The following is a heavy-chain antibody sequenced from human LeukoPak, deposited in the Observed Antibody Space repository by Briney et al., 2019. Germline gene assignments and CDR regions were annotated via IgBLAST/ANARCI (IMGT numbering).Heavy chain of an antibody. CDR3: AKILGTAAAGTWGYYYYGMDV. Sequence: GGSLRLSCAASGFTFSSYSMNWVRQAPGKGLEWVSSISSSSSYIYYADSVKGRFTISRDNAKNSLYLQMNSLRAEDTAVYYCAKILGTAAAGTWGYYYYGMDVWGQGTTVTVSS. D-gene: IGHD6-13*01. CDR2: ISSSSSYI. CDR1: GFTFSSYS. V-gene: IGHV3-21*04. J-gene: IGHJ6*02.